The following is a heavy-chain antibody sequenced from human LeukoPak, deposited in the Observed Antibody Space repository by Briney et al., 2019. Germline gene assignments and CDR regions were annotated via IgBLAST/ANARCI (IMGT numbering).Heavy chain of an antibody. D-gene: IGHD6-13*01. CDR1: GGTFSSYA. CDR3: ARGGAAGNPFDY. J-gene: IGHJ4*02. V-gene: IGHV1-69*04. CDR2: IIPILGIA. Sequence: SVKVSCKASGGTFSSYAISWVRQAPGQGLEWMGRIIPILGIANYAQKFQGRVTITADKSTSTAYMELSSLRSEDTAVYYCARGGAAGNPFDYWGQGTPVTVSS.